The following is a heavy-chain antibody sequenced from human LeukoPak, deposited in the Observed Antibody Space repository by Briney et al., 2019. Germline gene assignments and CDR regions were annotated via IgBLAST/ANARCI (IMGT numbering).Heavy chain of an antibody. J-gene: IGHJ4*02. CDR2: ISGSDGRL. Sequence: GGSLSLSCAASGFTVSSNYMSWVRQAPGKGPEWVSAISGSDGRLFYADSVKGRFTISRDNSKNTLSLQMNSLRVEDTAIYYCVKESPYRAPTRTYYFDYWGQGTLVTVSS. V-gene: IGHV3-23*01. CDR1: GFTVSSNY. D-gene: IGHD1-14*01. CDR3: VKESPYRAPTRTYYFDY.